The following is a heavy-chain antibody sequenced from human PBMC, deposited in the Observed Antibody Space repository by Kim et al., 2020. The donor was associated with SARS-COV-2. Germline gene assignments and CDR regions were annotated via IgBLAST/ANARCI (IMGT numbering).Heavy chain of an antibody. CDR3: ARGPDYDSSGFDTHDY. V-gene: IGHV4-34*01. J-gene: IGHJ4*02. D-gene: IGHD3-22*01. Sequence: LKSRVTISVDTAKNQFFLKLSSVTAADTAVYYCARGPDYDSSGFDTHDYWGQGTLVTVSS.